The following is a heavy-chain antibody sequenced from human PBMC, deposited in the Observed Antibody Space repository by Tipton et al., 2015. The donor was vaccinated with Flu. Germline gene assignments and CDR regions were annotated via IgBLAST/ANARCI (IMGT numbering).Heavy chain of an antibody. D-gene: IGHD4-17*01. Sequence: GSLRLSCAASGFTFSNAWMNWVRQAPGQGLEWVGRIRSATDGGTAEHAAPVKGRFTISRDDSKNTLYLQMNSLKTEDTAVYYCAKVHGDYLEYFHHWGQGTLVTVSS. CDR2: IRSATDGGTA. CDR3: AKVHGDYLEYFHH. J-gene: IGHJ1*01. CDR1: GFTFSNAW. V-gene: IGHV3-15*01.